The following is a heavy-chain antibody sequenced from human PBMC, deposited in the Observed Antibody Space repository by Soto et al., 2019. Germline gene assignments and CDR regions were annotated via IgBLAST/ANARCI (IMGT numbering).Heavy chain of an antibody. CDR3: AREPATAKPEGVDF. V-gene: IGHV1-2*02. CDR2: INPNSGGT. D-gene: IGHD1-1*01. Sequence: ASVKVSCKASGYTFTNYYMHWVRQAPGQGLEWMGWINPNSGGTKYAPKFQGGVTMTRDTSITTAYMELSRLRSGDTAVYYCAREPATAKPEGVDFWGQGTLVTVSS. CDR1: GYTFTNYY. J-gene: IGHJ4*02.